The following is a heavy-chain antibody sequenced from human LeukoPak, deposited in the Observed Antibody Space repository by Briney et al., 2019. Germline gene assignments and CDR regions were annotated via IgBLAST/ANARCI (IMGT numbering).Heavy chain of an antibody. CDR2: ISSSSSYI. Sequence: GGSLRLSCAASGFTFSSYSMNWVRQAPGKGLEWVSSISSSSSYIYYADSVKGRFTISRDNAKNSLHLQMNSLRAEDTAVYYCAKGIRRYPEPSSWSCFDFWGQGTLVTVSS. CDR1: GFTFSSYS. CDR3: AKGIRRYPEPSSWSCFDF. J-gene: IGHJ4*02. D-gene: IGHD6-13*01. V-gene: IGHV3-21*04.